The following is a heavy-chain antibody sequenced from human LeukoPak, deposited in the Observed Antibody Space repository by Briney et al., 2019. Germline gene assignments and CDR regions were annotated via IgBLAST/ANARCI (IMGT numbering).Heavy chain of an antibody. V-gene: IGHV1-69*05. D-gene: IGHD3-22*01. Sequence: GASVKVSCKASGGTFSSYAISWVRQAPGQGLEWMGGIIPIFGTANYAQKFQGRVTITTDESTSTAYMELSSLRSEDTAVYYCAMLPDTYYYDSSGYNGAYFDYWGQGTLVIVSS. CDR3: AMLPDTYYYDSSGYNGAYFDY. CDR1: GGTFSSYA. J-gene: IGHJ4*02. CDR2: IIPIFGTA.